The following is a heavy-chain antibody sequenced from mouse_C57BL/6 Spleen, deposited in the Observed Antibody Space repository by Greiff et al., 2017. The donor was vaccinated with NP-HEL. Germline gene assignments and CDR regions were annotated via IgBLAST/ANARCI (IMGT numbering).Heavy chain of an antibody. V-gene: IGHV2-9-1*01. CDR1: GFSLTSYA. Sequence: VQVVESGPGLVAPSQSLSITCTVSGFSLTSYAISWVRQPPGKGLEWLGVIWTGGGTNYNSALKSRLSISKDNSKSQVFLKMNSLQTDDTARYYCARNQITDYYAMDYWGQGTSVTVSS. CDR2: IWTGGGT. CDR3: ARNQITDYYAMDY. J-gene: IGHJ4*01. D-gene: IGHD2-4*01.